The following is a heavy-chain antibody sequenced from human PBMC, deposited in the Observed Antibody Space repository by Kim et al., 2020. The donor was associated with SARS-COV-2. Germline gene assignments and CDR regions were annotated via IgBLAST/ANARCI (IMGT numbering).Heavy chain of an antibody. V-gene: IGHV1-8*01. CDR1: GYTFTSYD. J-gene: IGHJ6*02. CDR3: ATRRMDSSGWYYYYYYGMDV. CDR2: MNPNSGNT. D-gene: IGHD6-19*01. Sequence: ASVKVSCKASGYTFTSYDINWVRQATGQGLEWMGWMNPNSGNTGYAQKFQGRVTMTRNTSISTAYMELSSLRSEDTAVYYCATRRMDSSGWYYYYYYGMDVWGQGTTVTVSS.